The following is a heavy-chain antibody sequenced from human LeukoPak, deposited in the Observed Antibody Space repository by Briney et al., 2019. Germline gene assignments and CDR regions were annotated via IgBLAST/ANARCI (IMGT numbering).Heavy chain of an antibody. J-gene: IGHJ4*02. V-gene: IGHV4-34*01. D-gene: IGHD4-11*01. CDR3: ARGDYSNYEIVAGFDY. CDR1: GGSFSGYY. Sequence: SETLPLTCAVYGGSFSGYYWSWIRQPPGKGLEWIGEINHSGSTNYNPSLTGRATISVDTSKNQFSLKLSSVAAADAAVYYCARGDYSNYEIVAGFDYWGQGTLVTVSS. CDR2: INHSGST.